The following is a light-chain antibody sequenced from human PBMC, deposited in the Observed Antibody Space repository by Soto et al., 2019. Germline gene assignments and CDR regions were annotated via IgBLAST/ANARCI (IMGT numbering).Light chain of an antibody. CDR1: QGISTY. J-gene: IGKJ5*01. V-gene: IGKV1-9*01. Sequence: QLTQSPSSLSASVGDRVTITCRASQGISTYLAWYQQKPGKAPKLLIYAASTLQSGVPSRFSGSESGTDFTLTISSLQPEDSATYYCQQFNGFPITFGQGTRLEMK. CDR3: QQFNGFPIT. CDR2: AAS.